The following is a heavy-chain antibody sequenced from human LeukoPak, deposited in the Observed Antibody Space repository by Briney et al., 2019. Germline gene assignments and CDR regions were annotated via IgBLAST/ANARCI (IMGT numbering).Heavy chain of an antibody. CDR1: GYTFTSYA. CDR2: INTNTGNP. D-gene: IGHD6-13*01. CDR3: ARDRSGYSSSWYWGSVYYYYMDV. J-gene: IGHJ6*03. Sequence: ASVKVSCKASGYTFTSYAMNWVRQAPGQGLEWMGWINTNTGNPTYAQGFTGRFVFSLDTSVSTAYLQIGSLKAEDTAVYYCARDRSGYSSSWYWGSVYYYYMDVGGKGTTVTVSS. V-gene: IGHV7-4-1*01.